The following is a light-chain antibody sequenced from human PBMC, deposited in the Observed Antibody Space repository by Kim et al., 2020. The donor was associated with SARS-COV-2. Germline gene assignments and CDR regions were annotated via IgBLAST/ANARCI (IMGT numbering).Light chain of an antibody. CDR2: DAS. CDR1: QGGSSD. Sequence: LASGRVADLCCRAGQGGSSDIAWNQQKPGEAPRLLNYDASNRATGIPARFSGSGSGTDFNITISSLGPEDFAVYYCQQRSNWPLTFGGGTKVEI. CDR3: QQRSNWPLT. J-gene: IGKJ4*01. V-gene: IGKV3-11*01.